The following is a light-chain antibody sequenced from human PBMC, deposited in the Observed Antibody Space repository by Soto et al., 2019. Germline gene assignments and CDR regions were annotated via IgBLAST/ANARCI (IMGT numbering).Light chain of an antibody. Sequence: QSVLTQPPSVSGAPGQRVTISFTGSSSNIGAGYDVHWYQQRPGTAPKLLIFGNINRPSGVPDRFSGSKSGTSASRAITGLKAEDEGDYYCQSYDSTLSARYVFGTGTKVTVL. CDR1: SSNIGAGYD. CDR3: QSYDSTLSARYV. V-gene: IGLV1-40*01. J-gene: IGLJ1*01. CDR2: GNI.